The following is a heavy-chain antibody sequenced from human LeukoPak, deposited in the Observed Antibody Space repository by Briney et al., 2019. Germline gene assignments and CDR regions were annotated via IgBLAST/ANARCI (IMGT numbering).Heavy chain of an antibody. CDR3: AKIRGVTLPIDP. CDR1: GGSFSGYY. Sequence: SETLSLTCAVYGGSFSGYYWSWIRQPPGKGLEWIGEINHSGSTNYNPSLKSRVTISVDTSKNQFSLKLSSVTAADTAVYYCAKIRGVTLPIDPWGQGTLDTVSS. CDR2: INHSGST. V-gene: IGHV4-34*01. J-gene: IGHJ5*02. D-gene: IGHD3-10*01.